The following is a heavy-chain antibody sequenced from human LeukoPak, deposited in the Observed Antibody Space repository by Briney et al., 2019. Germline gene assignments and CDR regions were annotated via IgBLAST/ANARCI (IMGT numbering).Heavy chain of an antibody. CDR3: AKAIRNLGWYFDL. V-gene: IGHV3-23*01. J-gene: IGHJ2*01. Sequence: PGGSLRLSCAASGFTFSSYAMSWVRQAPGKGLEWVSGVTGSGNTRYYADSVKGRFTISRDNSKNTPYLQMDSLRAEDTAVYYCAKAIRNLGWYFDLWGRGTLVTVSS. D-gene: IGHD3-3*01. CDR2: VTGSGNTR. CDR1: GFTFSSYA.